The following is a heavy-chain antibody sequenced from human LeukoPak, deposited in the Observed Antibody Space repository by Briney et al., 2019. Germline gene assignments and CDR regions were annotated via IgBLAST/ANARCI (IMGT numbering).Heavy chain of an antibody. V-gene: IGHV3-74*01. CDR1: GFTLSSHW. J-gene: IGHJ5*02. CDR2: INSDGSTT. D-gene: IGHD2-15*01. CDR3: TRRVSATRWFDH. Sequence: GGSLRLSCAASGFTLSSHWMHWVRQAPGKGMGWVSRINSDGSTTNYADSLKGRFTISRDNAENTLYLQMNSLRVEDTAVYYCTRRVSATRWFDHWGQGTLVTVSS.